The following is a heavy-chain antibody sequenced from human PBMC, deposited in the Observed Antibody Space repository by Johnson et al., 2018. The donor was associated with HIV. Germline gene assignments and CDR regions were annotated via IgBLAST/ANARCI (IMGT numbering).Heavy chain of an antibody. Sequence: QVQMVESGGGVVQPGGSLRLSCAASGFTFSSYGMHWVRQAPGKGLEWVAVISYDGSNKYYADSVKGRFRISRDSSKNTLYLQINSLRPEDSAVYYCAKGEAQEGWIQIRLYAFDIWGQGTMVTVSS. D-gene: IGHD5-18*01. V-gene: IGHV3-30*18. CDR1: GFTFSSYG. CDR2: ISYDGSNK. J-gene: IGHJ3*02. CDR3: AKGEAQEGWIQIRLYAFDI.